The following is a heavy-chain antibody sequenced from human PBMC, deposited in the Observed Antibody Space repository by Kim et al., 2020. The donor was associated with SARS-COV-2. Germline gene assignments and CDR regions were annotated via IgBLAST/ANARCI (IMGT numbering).Heavy chain of an antibody. V-gene: IGHV3-30*18. CDR1: GFTFSSYG. Sequence: GGSLRLSCAVSGFTFSSYGMHWVRQAPGKGLEWVAVISNDGRNKYYVDSVKGRFTISRDNSKNTLYVQMNSLRAEDTAVYYCAKAPTANDDYGLDYWGQGTLVIVSS. CDR2: ISNDGRNK. D-gene: IGHD4-17*01. CDR3: AKAPTANDDYGLDY. J-gene: IGHJ4*02.